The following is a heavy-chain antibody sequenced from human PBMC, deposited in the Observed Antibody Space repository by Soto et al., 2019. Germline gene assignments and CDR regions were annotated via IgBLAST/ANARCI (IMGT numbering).Heavy chain of an antibody. CDR2: IYPGDSDT. CDR1: GYSFTSYW. V-gene: IGHV5-51*01. J-gene: IGHJ5*02. D-gene: IGHD5-18*01. Sequence: GESLKISCKGSGYSFTSYWIGWVRQMPGKGLEWMGIIYPGDSDTRYSPSFHSQGTISADKSISSAYLPWSSLKASDAAMYYCARRWQLWLGRGNWFSPWGQGTLGTVSS. CDR3: ARRWQLWLGRGNWFSP.